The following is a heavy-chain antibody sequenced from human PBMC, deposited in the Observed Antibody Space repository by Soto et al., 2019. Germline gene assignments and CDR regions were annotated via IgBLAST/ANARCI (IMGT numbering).Heavy chain of an antibody. D-gene: IGHD6-19*01. CDR3: ARVVSVAGAHFDY. V-gene: IGHV4-38-2*01. J-gene: IGHJ4*02. Sequence: LSLTCGVSGYSISSGYYWGWIRQPPGKGLEWIGGIYHSGSTYYSPSLQRRVTISVDTSKNHFSLKLRSLTAADTAVYYCARVVSVAGAHFDYWGQGALVTVS. CDR1: GYSISSGYY. CDR2: IYHSGST.